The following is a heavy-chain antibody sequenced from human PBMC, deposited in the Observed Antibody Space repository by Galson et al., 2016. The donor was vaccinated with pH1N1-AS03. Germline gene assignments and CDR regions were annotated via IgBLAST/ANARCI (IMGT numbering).Heavy chain of an antibody. D-gene: IGHD3/OR15-3a*01. CDR1: GFMFSTYS. J-gene: IGHJ6*03. CDR3: ARVVRGVLDWLSSYDYYYIDV. V-gene: IGHV3-21*04. CDR2: ITSTSYK. Sequence: SLRLSCAASGFMFSTYSMNWVRQAPGKGLEWVSSITSTSYKNYADSVKGRFTISRDDAKNSLYLQMDSLRVEDTAVYYCARVVRGVLDWLSSYDYYYIDVWGKGTTVTVS.